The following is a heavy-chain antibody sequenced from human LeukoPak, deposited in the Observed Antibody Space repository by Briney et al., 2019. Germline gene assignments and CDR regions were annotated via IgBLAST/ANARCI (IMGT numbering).Heavy chain of an antibody. CDR1: GGAFSSYA. Sequence: ASVKVSCKASGGAFSSYAISWVRQAPGQGLEWMGIINPSGGSTSCAQKFQGRVTMTRDTSTSTVYMELSSLRSEDTAVYYCAIEFPEQWLTRPNWYFDLWGRGTLVTVS. CDR2: INPSGGST. D-gene: IGHD6-19*01. CDR3: AIEFPEQWLTRPNWYFDL. J-gene: IGHJ2*01. V-gene: IGHV1-46*01.